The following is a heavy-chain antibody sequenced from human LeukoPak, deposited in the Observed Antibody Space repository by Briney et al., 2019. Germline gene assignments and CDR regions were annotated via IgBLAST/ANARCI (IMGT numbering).Heavy chain of an antibody. CDR3: VKDPSSYDILTGQPFFDY. V-gene: IGHV3-64D*06. CDR2: ISSNGGST. J-gene: IGHJ4*02. D-gene: IGHD3-9*01. Sequence: PGGSLRLSCSASGFPFSSYAMPWVRQAPGQGLEYSSAISSNGGSTYYADSVKGRFTISRDNSKNTLYLQMSSLRAEDTAVYYCVKDPSSYDILTGQPFFDYWGQGTLVTVSS. CDR1: GFPFSSYA.